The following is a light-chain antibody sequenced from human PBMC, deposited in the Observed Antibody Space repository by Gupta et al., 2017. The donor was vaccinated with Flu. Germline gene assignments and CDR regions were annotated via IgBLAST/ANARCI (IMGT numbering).Light chain of an antibody. CDR2: GNH. Sequence: QSVLAQPPSASGTPGQRVTISCSGSSSTIGGYTVNWYQQRPATAPNLLIYGNHKRHSGVPARVSGSKSGTSASLAISGLQSEEEADYYCEAWDDSRNGNYVFGTGTEVTVL. CDR1: SSTIGGYT. V-gene: IGLV1-44*01. CDR3: EAWDDSRNGNYV. J-gene: IGLJ1*01.